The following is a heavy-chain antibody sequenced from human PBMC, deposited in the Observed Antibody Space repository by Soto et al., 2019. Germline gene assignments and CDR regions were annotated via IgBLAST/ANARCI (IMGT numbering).Heavy chain of an antibody. CDR1: GGTYSSNA. CDR2: IIPIFGTA. CDR3: ARDGAYRSITIFGVARRYYYYGMDV. Sequence: TSVKVSCKDSGGTYSSNASSWVRQAPGQGLEWMGGIIPIFGTANYAQKFQGRVTITADESTSTAYMELSSLRSEDTAVYYCARDGAYRSITIFGVARRYYYYGMDVWGQGTTVTVSS. J-gene: IGHJ6*02. V-gene: IGHV1-69*13. D-gene: IGHD3-3*01.